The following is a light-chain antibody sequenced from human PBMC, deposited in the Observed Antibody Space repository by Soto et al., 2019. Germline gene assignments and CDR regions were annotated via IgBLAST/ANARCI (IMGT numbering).Light chain of an antibody. J-gene: IGLJ1*01. Sequence: QSVLTQPASVSGSPGQSITISCTGTSGDVGGHNHVSWYQQHPGKAPRLIIYEVSDRPSGVSNRFSGSKSGNTASLTISGLQVEDEADYYCTSHRASGVFGTGTKVTVL. V-gene: IGLV2-14*01. CDR1: SGDVGGHNH. CDR2: EVS. CDR3: TSHRASGV.